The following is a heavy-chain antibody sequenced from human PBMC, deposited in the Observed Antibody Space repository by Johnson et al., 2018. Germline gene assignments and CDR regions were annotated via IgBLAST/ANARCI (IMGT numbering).Heavy chain of an antibody. CDR2: IWYDGSNK. V-gene: IGHV3-33*01. Sequence: QVQLQESGGGVVQPGRSLRLSCAASGFTFSSYGMHWVRQAPGKGLEWVAVIWYDGSNKYYADSVKGRFTISRDNSKNTLYLQMNSLRAEDTAVYYCARGRWTDGSVDAFDIWGQGTMVTVSS. J-gene: IGHJ3*02. CDR3: ARGRWTDGSVDAFDI. D-gene: IGHD2-15*01. CDR1: GFTFSSYG.